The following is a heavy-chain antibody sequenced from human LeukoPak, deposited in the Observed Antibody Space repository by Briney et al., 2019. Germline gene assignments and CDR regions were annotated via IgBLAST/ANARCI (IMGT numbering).Heavy chain of an antibody. CDR3: AKEAVAGPDGFDP. Sequence: GGSLRLSCAASGFTVSSFWMHWVRKAPGKGLEWVSAISGSGGSTYYADSVKGQFTISRDNSKNTLYLQMNSLRAEDTAVYYCAKEAVAGPDGFDPWGQGTLVTVSS. CDR2: ISGSGGST. CDR1: GFTVSSFW. D-gene: IGHD6-19*01. V-gene: IGHV3-23*01. J-gene: IGHJ5*02.